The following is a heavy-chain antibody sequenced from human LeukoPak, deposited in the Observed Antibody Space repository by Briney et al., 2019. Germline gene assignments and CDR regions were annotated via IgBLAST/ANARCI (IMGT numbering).Heavy chain of an antibody. D-gene: IGHD2-15*01. V-gene: IGHV1-69*06. CDR2: VIPIFGTA. CDR3: ARDEFRYCSGGSCYLQPPY. J-gene: IGHJ4*02. Sequence: SEKASSKSYGGVFSSNVISWVRQVPGQGLEWRGGVIPIFGTANYAQKFQGRVTITADKSTSTAYMELSSLRSEDTAVYYCARDEFRYCSGGSCYLQPPYWGQGTLVTVSS. CDR1: GGVFSSNV.